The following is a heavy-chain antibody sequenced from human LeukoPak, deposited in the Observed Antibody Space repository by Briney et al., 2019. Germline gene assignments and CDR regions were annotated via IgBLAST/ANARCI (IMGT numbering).Heavy chain of an antibody. V-gene: IGHV3-33*06. D-gene: IGHD2-15*01. J-gene: IGHJ4*02. Sequence: GGPLRLSCAASGFTFSSYGMHWVRQAPGKGLEWVAVIWYDGSNKYYADSVKGRFTISRDNSKNTLYLQMNSLRAEDTAVYYCAKDRGYCSGGSCYFGYYFDYWGQGTLVTVSS. CDR3: AKDRGYCSGGSCYFGYYFDY. CDR2: IWYDGSNK. CDR1: GFTFSSYG.